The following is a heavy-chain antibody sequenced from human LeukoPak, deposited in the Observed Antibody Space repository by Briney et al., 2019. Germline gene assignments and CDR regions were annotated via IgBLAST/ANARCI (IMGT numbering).Heavy chain of an antibody. D-gene: IGHD1-26*01. CDR2: IYYRGST. Sequence: SETLSLTCTVSGDSISSSRHSWGWIRQPPGKGLEWIGSIYYRGSTHYNPSLMSRVTISVDTSKSQFSLKLISVTAAGTAVYYCARTFSESYYYYGMDVWGQGTTVTVSS. J-gene: IGHJ6*02. CDR3: ARTFSESYYYYGMDV. V-gene: IGHV4-39*01. CDR1: GDSISSSRHS.